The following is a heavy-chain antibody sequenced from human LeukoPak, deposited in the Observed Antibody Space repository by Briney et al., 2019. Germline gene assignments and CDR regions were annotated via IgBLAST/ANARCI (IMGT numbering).Heavy chain of an antibody. CDR2: INLSGGAT. V-gene: IGHV1-46*01. J-gene: IGHJ4*02. CDR1: GYTFTSYY. D-gene: IGHD6-19*01. CDR3: ARDLPHPGIAVADPTY. Sequence: VATVKVSCKASGYTFTSYYMHWVRQAPGQGLEWMGIINLSGGATTYAQKFQGRVTMTRDTSTSTVYMELSSLRFEDTAVYYCARDLPHPGIAVADPTYWGQGTLVTVSS.